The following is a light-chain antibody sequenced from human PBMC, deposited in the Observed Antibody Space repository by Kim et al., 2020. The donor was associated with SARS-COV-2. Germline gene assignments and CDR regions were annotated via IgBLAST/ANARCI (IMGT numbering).Light chain of an antibody. V-gene: IGLV1-40*01. Sequence: RVTISCTGSSSNNGAGYDVHWYQQLPGTAPKLLIYGNSNRPSGVPDRFSGSKSGTSASLAITGLQAEDEADYYCQSYDSSLSGWMFGGGTKLTVL. CDR2: GNS. J-gene: IGLJ3*02. CDR1: SSNNGAGYD. CDR3: QSYDSSLSGWM.